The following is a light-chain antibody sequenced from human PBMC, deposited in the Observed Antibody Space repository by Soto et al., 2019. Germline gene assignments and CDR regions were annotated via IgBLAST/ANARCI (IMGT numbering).Light chain of an antibody. CDR3: SSRTSSSPVM. J-gene: IGLJ3*02. CDR2: EVS. Sequence: QSALTQPASVSGSPGQSITISCTGTSSDVGGYNYVSWYQQHPGKAPKLMIYEVSHRPSGVSNRFSGSKSGNTASLTISGIHAEDEAEYYCSSRTSSSPVMFGGGTKLTVL. CDR1: SSDVGGYNY. V-gene: IGLV2-14*01.